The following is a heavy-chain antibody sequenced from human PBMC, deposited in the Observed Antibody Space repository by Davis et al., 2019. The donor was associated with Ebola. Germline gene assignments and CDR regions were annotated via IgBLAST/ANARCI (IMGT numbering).Heavy chain of an antibody. CDR1: GGSFSGYY. V-gene: IGHV4-34*01. Sequence: SETLSLTCAVYGGSFSGYYWSWIRQPPGKGLEWIGEINHSGSTNYNPSLKSRVTISIDTSKSQFSLRLSSVTAADTAVYYCAREAGYWGQGTLVTVSS. CDR3: AREAGY. J-gene: IGHJ4*02. CDR2: INHSGST. D-gene: IGHD6-19*01.